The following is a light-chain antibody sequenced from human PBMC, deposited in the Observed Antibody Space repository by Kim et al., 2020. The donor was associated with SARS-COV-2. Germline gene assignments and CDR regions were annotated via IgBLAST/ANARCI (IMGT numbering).Light chain of an antibody. CDR3: SSYTSSSTWV. J-gene: IGLJ3*02. Sequence: PGQSITISCTGTSSDVGGYNYVSWYQQHPGKAPKLMIYDVSNRPSGVSNRFSGSKSGNTASLTISGLQAEDEADYYCSSYTSSSTWVFGGGTKLTVL. V-gene: IGLV2-14*03. CDR1: SSDVGGYNY. CDR2: DVS.